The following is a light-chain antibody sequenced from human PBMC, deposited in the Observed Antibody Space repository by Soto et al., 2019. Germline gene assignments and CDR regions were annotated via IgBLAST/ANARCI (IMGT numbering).Light chain of an antibody. CDR2: AAS. V-gene: IGKV1-39*01. Sequence: DIQMTQSPSSLSASVGDTVTITCRASQSISSYLNWYQQKPGKAPKLLIYAASSLQSGVPSRFSGSGSGTEFTLTISSLQSEDFAVYYCQQYNNWPRTFGQGTKVDI. J-gene: IGKJ1*01. CDR1: QSISSY. CDR3: QQYNNWPRT.